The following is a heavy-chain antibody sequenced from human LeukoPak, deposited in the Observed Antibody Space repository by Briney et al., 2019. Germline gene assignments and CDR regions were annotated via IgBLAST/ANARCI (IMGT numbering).Heavy chain of an antibody. CDR3: ARERQRVGDY. J-gene: IGHJ4*02. D-gene: IGHD3-10*01. V-gene: IGHV4-39*01. CDR2: IYYSGST. Sequence: SETLSLTCTVSGGSISTTGYYWGWIRQPPGKGLEWIGSIYYSGSTYYNPSLKSRVTISIDTSKNQFSLKLSSVTAADTAVYYCARERQRVGDYWGQGTLVTVSS. CDR1: GGSISTTGYY.